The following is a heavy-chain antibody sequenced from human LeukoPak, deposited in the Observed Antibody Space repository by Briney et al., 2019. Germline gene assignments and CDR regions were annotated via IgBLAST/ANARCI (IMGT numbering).Heavy chain of an antibody. Sequence: GGSLRLSCAASGFTFSSYWMHWVRQAPGKGLVWVSRINSDGSSTSYADSVKGRFTIPRDNAKNTLYQQMNSLRAEDTAVYYCAREGEYDYVWGSYRKDYYYYGMDVWGKGTTVTVSS. V-gene: IGHV3-74*01. D-gene: IGHD3-16*02. CDR3: AREGEYDYVWGSYRKDYYYYGMDV. J-gene: IGHJ6*04. CDR2: INSDGSST. CDR1: GFTFSSYW.